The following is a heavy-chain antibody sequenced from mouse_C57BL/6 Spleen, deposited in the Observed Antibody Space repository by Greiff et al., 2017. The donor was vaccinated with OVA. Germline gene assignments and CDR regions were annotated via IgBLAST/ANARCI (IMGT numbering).Heavy chain of an antibody. CDR2: IWWDDDK. CDR1: GFSLSTFGMG. V-gene: IGHV8-8*01. J-gene: IGHJ2*01. CDR3: ARIVNWDPDY. D-gene: IGHD4-1*01. Sequence: QVTLKVSGPGILQPSQTLSLTCSFSGFSLSTFGMGVGWIRQPSGKGLEWLAHIWWDDDKYYNPALKSRLTLSTDTSQNQVCLKIANVDTAETATYYCARIVNWDPDYWGQGTTLTGSA.